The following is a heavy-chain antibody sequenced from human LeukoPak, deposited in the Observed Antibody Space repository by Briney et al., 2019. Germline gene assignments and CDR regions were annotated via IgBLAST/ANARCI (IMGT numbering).Heavy chain of an antibody. CDR2: IYYSGST. Sequence: PSETLSLTCTVSGGSISSYYWSWIRQPPGKGLEWIGYIYYSGSTNYNPSLKSRVTTSVDTSKNQFSLKLSSVTAADTAVYYCARAQYYGSGSYMNWFDPWGQGTLVTVSS. V-gene: IGHV4-59*01. J-gene: IGHJ5*02. CDR1: GGSISSYY. D-gene: IGHD3-10*01. CDR3: ARAQYYGSGSYMNWFDP.